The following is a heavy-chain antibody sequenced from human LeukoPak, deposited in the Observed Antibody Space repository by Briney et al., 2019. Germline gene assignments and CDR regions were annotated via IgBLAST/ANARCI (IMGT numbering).Heavy chain of an antibody. CDR1: GGSFSGYY. CDR3: ARGDCSSTICYSPMDV. D-gene: IGHD2-2*01. V-gene: IGHV4-34*01. Sequence: SETLSLTCAVYGGSFSGYYWSWIRQPPGKGLEWIGEINHSGSTNYNPSLKSRVTISVDTSKNQFSLKVNSVTAADTALYYCARGDCSSTICYSPMDVWGKGTTVTVSS. J-gene: IGHJ6*03. CDR2: INHSGST.